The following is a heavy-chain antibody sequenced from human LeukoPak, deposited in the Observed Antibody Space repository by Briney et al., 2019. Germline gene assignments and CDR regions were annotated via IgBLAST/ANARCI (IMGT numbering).Heavy chain of an antibody. CDR3: ARRAPGYCITTSCPDTYYYYYYMDV. CDR1: GFAFSSSL. J-gene: IGHJ6*03. Sequence: PGRSLRLSCAASGFAFSSSLMSWVRQAPGKGLEWVANIKQDGSETYYVDSLKGRFTVSRDNAKNSVYLQMNNLRAEDTAVYYCARRAPGYCITTSCPDTYYYYYYMDVWGKGTTVTVSS. CDR2: IKQDGSET. V-gene: IGHV3-7*01. D-gene: IGHD2-2*01.